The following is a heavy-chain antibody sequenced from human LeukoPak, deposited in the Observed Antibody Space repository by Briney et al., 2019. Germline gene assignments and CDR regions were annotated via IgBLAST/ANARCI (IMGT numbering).Heavy chain of an antibody. J-gene: IGHJ6*02. Sequence: GASVKVSCKASGYTFTSYGISWVRQAPGQGLEWMGWISAYNGNTNYAQKLQGRVTMTTDTSTSTAYMELRSLRSDDTAVYYCARRGYGSGSYRFTAADYYYYGMDVWGQGTTVTVSS. CDR3: ARRGYGSGSYRFTAADYYYYGMDV. D-gene: IGHD3-10*01. CDR2: ISAYNGNT. V-gene: IGHV1-18*01. CDR1: GYTFTSYG.